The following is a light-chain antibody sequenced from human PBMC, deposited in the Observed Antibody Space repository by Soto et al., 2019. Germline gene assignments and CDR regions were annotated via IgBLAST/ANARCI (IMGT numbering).Light chain of an antibody. V-gene: IGKV3-15*01. J-gene: IGKJ1*01. CDR2: GAS. CDR3: QQYNKWPLT. CDR1: QSVSSSY. Sequence: EIVLTQSPGTLSLSPGEGATLSCRASQSVSSSYLVWYQQKPGQAPRLLIYGASTRATGIPVRFSGSASGTEFTLTISSLQSEDFTVYYCQQYNKWPLTFGQGTKVDIK.